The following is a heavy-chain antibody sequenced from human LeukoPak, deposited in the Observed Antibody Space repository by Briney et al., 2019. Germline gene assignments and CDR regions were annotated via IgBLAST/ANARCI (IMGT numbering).Heavy chain of an antibody. D-gene: IGHD3-9*01. CDR3: ARHESFGYFDPYRWFDP. CDR2: IYYSGTT. J-gene: IGHJ5*02. CDR1: GGSISSSNYY. Sequence: SETLSLTCTVSGGSISSSNYYWGWIRQPPGKGLEWIGSIYYSGTTDYNPSLKSRASISVNTSKNQFSLKLSSVTAADTAVYYCARHESFGYFDPYRWFDPWGQGTLVTVSS. V-gene: IGHV4-39*01.